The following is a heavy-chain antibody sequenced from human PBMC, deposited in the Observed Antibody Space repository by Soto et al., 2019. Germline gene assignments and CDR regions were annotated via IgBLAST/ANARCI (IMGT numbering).Heavy chain of an antibody. V-gene: IGHV1-69*05. CDR1: GGTFSSYA. Sequence: SVKVSCKASGGTFSSYAISWVSQAPGQGLEWMGGIIPIFGTANYAQKFQGRLTMTRDTSTSTVYMELSSLRSEDTAVYYCARAVRGDYNGATRDYWGQGTLVTVS. CDR2: IIPIFGTA. D-gene: IGHD4-17*01. J-gene: IGHJ4*02. CDR3: ARAVRGDYNGATRDY.